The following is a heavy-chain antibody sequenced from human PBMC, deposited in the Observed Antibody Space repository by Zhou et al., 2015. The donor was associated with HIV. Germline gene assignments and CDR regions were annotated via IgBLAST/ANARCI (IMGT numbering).Heavy chain of an antibody. CDR2: FDREDGKR. V-gene: IGHV1-24*01. CDR1: GYSLTELS. CDR3: ATDALGLGELSAGWRF. D-gene: IGHD3-10*01. J-gene: IGHJ4*02. Sequence: QVQLVQSGAEVKKPGASVKVSCKVSGYSLTELSMHWVRQAPGKGLEWMGGFDREDGKRIYAQKFQGRITLTEDTSTDTTYMELSSLRSEDTAVYFCATDALGLGELSAGWRFWGQGTLVTVSS.